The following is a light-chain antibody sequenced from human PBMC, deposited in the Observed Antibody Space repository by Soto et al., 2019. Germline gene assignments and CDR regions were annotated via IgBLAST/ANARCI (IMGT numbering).Light chain of an antibody. CDR1: SSDVGGYNY. V-gene: IGLV2-8*01. Sequence: QSALTQPPSASGSPGQSVTISCTGTSSDVGGYNYVSWYQQHPGEAPKLMIYEVSKRPSGVPDRFSGSKSGNTASLTVSGLQAEDEADCYCSSYAGSNTLVFGGGTKLTVL. CDR2: EVS. CDR3: SSYAGSNTLV. J-gene: IGLJ2*01.